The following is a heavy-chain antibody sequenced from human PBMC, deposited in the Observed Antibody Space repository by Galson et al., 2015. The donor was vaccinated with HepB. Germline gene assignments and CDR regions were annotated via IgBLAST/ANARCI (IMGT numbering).Heavy chain of an antibody. V-gene: IGHV1-3*01. CDR2: INAGTGNT. Sequence: SVKVSCKASGSTFTSYAMHWVRQAPGQRLEWMGWINAGTGNTKYSQKFQDRVTITRDSSASTVYMELSSLRSEDTAVYYCARDTAYASGTYGNLWGPDFWGQGTLVTVSS. D-gene: IGHD3-10*01. CDR1: GSTFTSYA. J-gene: IGHJ4*02. CDR3: ARDTAYASGTYGNLWGPDF.